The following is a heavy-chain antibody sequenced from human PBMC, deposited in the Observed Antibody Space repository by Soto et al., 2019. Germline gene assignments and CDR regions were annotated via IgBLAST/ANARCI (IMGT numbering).Heavy chain of an antibody. J-gene: IGHJ3*02. CDR1: GFTFSSYA. V-gene: IGHV3-30-3*01. CDR3: ARESPYSSGWYGAFDI. Sequence: GATLRLSCSASGFTFSSYAMHWVRQAPGKGLEWLAVISYDGSNKYYADSVKGRFTISRDNSKNTLYLQMNSLRAEDTAVYYCARESPYSSGWYGAFDIWGQGTMVTVSS. CDR2: ISYDGSNK. D-gene: IGHD6-19*01.